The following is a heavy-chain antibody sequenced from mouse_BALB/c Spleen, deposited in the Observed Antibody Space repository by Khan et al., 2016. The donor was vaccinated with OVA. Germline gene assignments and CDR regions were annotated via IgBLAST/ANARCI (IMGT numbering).Heavy chain of an antibody. CDR1: GYSITSDYA. Sequence: EVQLQESGPGLVKPSQSLSLTCTVTGYSITSDYAWNWIRQFPGNKLEWLGFISYSGNTNYNPSLKSQISITRDTSKNQFFLQLNSVTTEDTATYYCARICGGDFDYWGQGTTLTVSS. J-gene: IGHJ2*01. CDR3: ARICGGDFDY. CDR2: ISYSGNT. V-gene: IGHV3-2*02.